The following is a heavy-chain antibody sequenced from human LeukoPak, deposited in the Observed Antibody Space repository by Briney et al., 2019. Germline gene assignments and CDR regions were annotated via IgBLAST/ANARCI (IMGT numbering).Heavy chain of an antibody. Sequence: ASVNVSCKASGGTFSSYAISWVRQAPGQGLEWMGGIIPIFGTANYAQKFQGRVTITADESTSTAYMELSSLRSEDTAVYYCARGYNWNYGNYYYYGMDVWGQGTTVTVSS. D-gene: IGHD1-7*01. CDR2: IIPIFGTA. CDR3: ARGYNWNYGNYYYYGMDV. J-gene: IGHJ6*02. V-gene: IGHV1-69*13. CDR1: GGTFSSYA.